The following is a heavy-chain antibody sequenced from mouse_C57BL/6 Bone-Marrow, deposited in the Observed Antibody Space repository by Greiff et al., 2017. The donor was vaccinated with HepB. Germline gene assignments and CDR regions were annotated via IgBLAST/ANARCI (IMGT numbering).Heavy chain of an antibody. CDR3: ASPMIYYDYVAWFAY. Sequence: EVQLQQSGPELVKPGASVKMSCKASGYTFTDYYMNWVKQSHGKSLEWIGDINPNNGGTSYNQKFKGKATLTVDKSSSTAYMELRSLTSEDSAVYYCASPMIYYDYVAWFAYWGQGTLVTVSA. CDR2: INPNNGGT. D-gene: IGHD2-4*01. V-gene: IGHV1-26*01. J-gene: IGHJ3*01. CDR1: GYTFTDYY.